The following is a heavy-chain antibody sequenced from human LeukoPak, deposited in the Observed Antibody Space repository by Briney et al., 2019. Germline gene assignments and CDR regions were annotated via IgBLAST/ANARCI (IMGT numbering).Heavy chain of an antibody. Sequence: PGGSLRLSCAASGFTFSNAWMSWVRQAPGKGLEWVGRIKSKTDGGTTDYAAPVKGRFTISRDDSKNTLYLQMNSLKTEDTAVYYCTTDSGYDFLYYYGMDVWGQGTTVTVSS. D-gene: IGHD5-12*01. CDR3: TTDSGYDFLYYYGMDV. CDR2: IKSKTDGGTT. V-gene: IGHV3-15*01. CDR1: GFTFSNAW. J-gene: IGHJ6*02.